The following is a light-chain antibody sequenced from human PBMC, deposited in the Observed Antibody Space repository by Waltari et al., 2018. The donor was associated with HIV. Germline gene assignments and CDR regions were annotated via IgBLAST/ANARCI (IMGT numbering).Light chain of an antibody. J-gene: IGKJ3*01. V-gene: IGKV3-11*01. CDR2: DAS. CDR1: QNVINF. Sequence: EIVLTQSPATLSLSPGERATLPCRASQNVINFLAWYQQIPGQAPRLLIYDASIRATGIPARFSGSVSGTDFTLTISSLEPEDSAVYYCQQRKHWPPLTFGPGTKVEIK. CDR3: QQRKHWPPLT.